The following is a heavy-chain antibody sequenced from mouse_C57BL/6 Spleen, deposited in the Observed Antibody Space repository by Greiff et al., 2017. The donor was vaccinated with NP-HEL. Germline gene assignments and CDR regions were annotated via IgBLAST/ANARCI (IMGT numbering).Heavy chain of an antibody. CDR2: INPYNGDT. J-gene: IGHJ2*01. CDR1: GYSFTGYF. CDR3: ARISSHFDY. Sequence: EVQLQQSGPELVKPGDSVKISCKASGYSFTGYFMNWVLQSPGKSLEWIGHINPYNGDTFYNQKFKGKATLTVDKSSSTAHMELRSLTSEDSAVYYCARISSHFDYWGQGTTLTVSS. V-gene: IGHV1-20*01.